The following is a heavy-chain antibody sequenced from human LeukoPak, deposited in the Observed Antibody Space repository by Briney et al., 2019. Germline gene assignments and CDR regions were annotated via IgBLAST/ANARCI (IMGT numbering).Heavy chain of an antibody. Sequence: GGSLRLSCAASGFTFSSYGMHWVRQAPGKGLEWVAFIRYDGSNKYYADSVKGRFTISRDNSKNTLYPQMNSLRAEDTAVYYCAKLYSSSSLDYWGQGTLVTASS. J-gene: IGHJ4*02. D-gene: IGHD6-13*01. V-gene: IGHV3-30*02. CDR1: GFTFSSYG. CDR2: IRYDGSNK. CDR3: AKLYSSSSLDY.